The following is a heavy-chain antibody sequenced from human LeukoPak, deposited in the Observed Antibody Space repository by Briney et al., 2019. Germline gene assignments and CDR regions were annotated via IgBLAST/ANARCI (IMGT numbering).Heavy chain of an antibody. CDR2: IYYSGST. J-gene: IGHJ4*02. D-gene: IGHD6-19*01. Sequence: PSETLCLTCTVSGGSISSYYWSWIRQPPGKGLEWIGYIYYSGSTNYNPSLKSRVTISVDTSKNQFSLKLSSVTAADTAVYYCARDSSGWYGGSDYWGQGTLVTVSS. V-gene: IGHV4-59*01. CDR1: GGSISSYY. CDR3: ARDSSGWYGGSDY.